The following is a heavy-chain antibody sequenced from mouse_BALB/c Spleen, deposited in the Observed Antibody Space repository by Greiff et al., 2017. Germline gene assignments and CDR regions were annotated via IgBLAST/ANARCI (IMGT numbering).Heavy chain of an antibody. CDR1: GFTFSSFG. J-gene: IGHJ2*01. V-gene: IGHV5-17*02. Sequence: EVQVVESGGGLVQPGGSRKLSCAASGFTFSSFGMHWVRQAPEKGLEWVAYISSGSSTIYYADTVKGRFTISRDNPKNTLFLQMTSLRSEDTAMYYCARGVRTFYFDYWGRGTTLTVSS. CDR2: ISSGSSTI. CDR3: ARGVRTFYFDY.